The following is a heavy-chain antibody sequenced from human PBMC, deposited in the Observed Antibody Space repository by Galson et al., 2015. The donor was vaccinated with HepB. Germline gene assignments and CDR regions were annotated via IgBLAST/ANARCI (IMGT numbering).Heavy chain of an antibody. D-gene: IGHD6-19*01. Sequence: CKASGGTFSSYAITWVRQAPGQGLEWMGGIIPIFDTTNYAQKFQGRVTITADGSTSTVYMELTSLTSEDTAVYYCAKEAVAGLNHHWYFDLWGRGTLVTVSS. CDR1: GGTFSSYA. CDR2: IIPIFDTT. J-gene: IGHJ2*01. CDR3: AKEAVAGLNHHWYFDL. V-gene: IGHV1-69*01.